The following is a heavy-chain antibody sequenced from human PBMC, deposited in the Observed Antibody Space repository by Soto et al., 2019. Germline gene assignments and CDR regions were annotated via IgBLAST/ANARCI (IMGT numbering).Heavy chain of an antibody. CDR1: GGSISSGGYY. CDR2: IYYSGST. Sequence: QVQLQESGPGLVKPSQTLSLTCTVSGGSISSGGYYWSWIRQHPGKGLEWIGYIYYSGSTYYNPSPKNRVTIAIDKSKNQFSLKLSSVTAADTAVYYCARDRPHYGSGSYTVESLDYWGQGTLVTVSS. J-gene: IGHJ4*02. D-gene: IGHD3-10*01. CDR3: ARDRPHYGSGSYTVESLDY. V-gene: IGHV4-31*03.